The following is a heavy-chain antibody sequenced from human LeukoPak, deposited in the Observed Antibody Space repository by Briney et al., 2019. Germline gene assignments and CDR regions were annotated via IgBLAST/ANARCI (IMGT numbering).Heavy chain of an antibody. CDR3: ARVNYYDSSQGAFDI. D-gene: IGHD3-22*01. CDR2: INPNSGGT. Sequence: ASVKVSCEASGYTFTGYYMHWVRQAPGQGLEWMGWINPNSGGTNYAQKFQGRVTMTRDTSISTAYMELSRLRSDDTAVYYCARVNYYDSSQGAFDIWGQGTMVTVSS. V-gene: IGHV1-2*02. CDR1: GYTFTGYY. J-gene: IGHJ3*02.